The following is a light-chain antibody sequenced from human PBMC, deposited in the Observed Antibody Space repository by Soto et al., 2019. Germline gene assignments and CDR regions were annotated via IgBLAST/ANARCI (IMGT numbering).Light chain of an antibody. CDR2: DAS. V-gene: IGKV1-13*02. J-gene: IGKJ1*01. CDR1: QGISTA. CDR3: QHCSPYPRT. Sequence: AIQLTQSPSSRSASVGDRVTITCRASQGISTALAWYQQKPGQTPKLLLYDASCLEGGVPTRFSGRGSGTDFALSITYLQPEDFATSYCQHCSPYPRTSGQGTKV.